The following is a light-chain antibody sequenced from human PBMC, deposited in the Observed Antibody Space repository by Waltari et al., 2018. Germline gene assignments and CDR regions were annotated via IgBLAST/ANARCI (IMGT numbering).Light chain of an antibody. Sequence: SFVLTQPPSVSVAPGQTARITCGGSTIGSQSVHWFQQKPGQVPVLVVFDDTERPSGIPDRVSGSNSGNTATLTIDRVEPGDEADYYCQVWDSGSDHHVFGTGTKVTVL. V-gene: IGLV3-21*02. CDR1: TIGSQS. CDR2: DDT. CDR3: QVWDSGSDHHV. J-gene: IGLJ1*01.